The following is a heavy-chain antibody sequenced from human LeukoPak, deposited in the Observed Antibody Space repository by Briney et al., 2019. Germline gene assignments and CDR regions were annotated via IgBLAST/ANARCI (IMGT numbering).Heavy chain of an antibody. D-gene: IGHD1-26*01. V-gene: IGHV4-59*08. CDR2: IYYSGST. CDR1: GGSISYYY. CDR3: ARVWIDSGIYYDDRGAFDY. J-gene: IGHJ4*02. Sequence: SETLSLTCTVSGGSISYYYWSWIRQPPGKGLEWIGYIYYSGSTTYNPSLKSRVTISVDTSKNQFSLKLSSVTAADTAVYYCARVWIDSGIYYDDRGAFDYWGQGTLVTVSS.